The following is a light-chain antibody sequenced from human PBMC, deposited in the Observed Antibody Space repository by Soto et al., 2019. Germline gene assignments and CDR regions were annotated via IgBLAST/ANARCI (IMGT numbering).Light chain of an antibody. CDR2: DAS. Sequence: EIVLTQSPATLSLSPGERATLSCRASQSVRSYLAWYQQKPGQAPRLLIYDASHRATDIPARFSGSGSGTDFTLTISSLDPEDSAVYYCHQRSKWPLTFGGGTKVEIK. CDR3: HQRSKWPLT. J-gene: IGKJ4*01. CDR1: QSVRSY. V-gene: IGKV3-11*01.